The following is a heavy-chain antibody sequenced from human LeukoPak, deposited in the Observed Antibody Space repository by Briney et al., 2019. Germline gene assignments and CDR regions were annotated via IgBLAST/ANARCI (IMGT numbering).Heavy chain of an antibody. CDR1: GFTFSSYA. CDR2: ISYDGSNK. V-gene: IGHV3-30-3*01. J-gene: IGHJ4*02. D-gene: IGHD5-12*01. Sequence: QPGRSLRLSCAASGFTFSSYAMHWVRQAPGKGLEWVAVISYDGSNKYYADSVKGRFTISSDNSKNTLYLQMNSLRAEDTAVYYCAREVATIEGLDYWGQGTLVTVSS. CDR3: AREVATIEGLDY.